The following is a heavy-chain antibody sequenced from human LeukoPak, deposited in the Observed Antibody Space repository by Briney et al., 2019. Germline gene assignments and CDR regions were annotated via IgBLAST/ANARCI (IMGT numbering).Heavy chain of an antibody. CDR2: ISYDGSNK. D-gene: IGHD1-26*01. CDR3: AKDRELLRVVYLGMDY. V-gene: IGHV3-30*18. J-gene: IGHJ4*02. CDR1: GFTFSSYG. Sequence: GRSLRLSCAASGFTFSSYGMHWVRQAPGKGREWVAVISYDGSNKYYADSVKGRFTISRDNSKNTLYLQMNSLRAEDTAVYYCAKDRELLRVVYLGMDYWGQGTLVTVSS.